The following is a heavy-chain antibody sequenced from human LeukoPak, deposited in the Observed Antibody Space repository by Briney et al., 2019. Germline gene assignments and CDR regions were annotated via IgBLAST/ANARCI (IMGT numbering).Heavy chain of an antibody. D-gene: IGHD2-15*01. CDR3: ARDLADSKSY. CDR1: GDSISRSTYY. V-gene: IGHV4-39*07. Sequence: SETLSLTCSVSGDSISRSTYYWGWIRQPPGKGLEWIGSVHYSGTTYYNPSLKSRVTISVDTSKNQFSLRLSSVTAADTAVYYCARDLADSKSYWGQGTLVTVSS. J-gene: IGHJ4*02. CDR2: VHYSGTT.